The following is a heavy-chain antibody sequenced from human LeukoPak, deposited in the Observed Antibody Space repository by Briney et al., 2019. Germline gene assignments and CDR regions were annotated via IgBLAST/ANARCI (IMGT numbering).Heavy chain of an antibody. Sequence: GGSLRLSCAASGFTFSSYSMNWVRQAPGKGLEWVSYISSSGSTIYYADSVKGRFTISRDNAKNSLYLQMNSLRAEDTAVYYCAELGITMIGDVWGKGTTVTISS. D-gene: IGHD3-10*02. V-gene: IGHV3-48*04. CDR2: ISSSGSTI. CDR1: GFTFSSYS. J-gene: IGHJ6*04. CDR3: AELGITMIGDV.